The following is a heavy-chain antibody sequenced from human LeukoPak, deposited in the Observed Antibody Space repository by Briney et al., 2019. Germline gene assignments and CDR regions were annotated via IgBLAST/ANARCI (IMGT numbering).Heavy chain of an antibody. CDR1: GFTFSSYS. V-gene: IGHV3-21*04. J-gene: IGHJ6*03. Sequence: PGGSLRLSCAASGFTFSSYSMNWVRQAPGKGLQWVSSISSSGAKTYYADSVKGRVTISRDNAKNSYYLEMNSLRAEDTALYYCAKSLIPEKGRRYYYYYMDVWGKGTTVTIS. CDR3: AKSLIPEKGRRYYYYYMDV. CDR2: ISSSGAKT. D-gene: IGHD3-16*01.